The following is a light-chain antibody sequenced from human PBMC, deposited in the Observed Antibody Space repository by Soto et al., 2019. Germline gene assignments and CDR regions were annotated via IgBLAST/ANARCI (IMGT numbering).Light chain of an antibody. CDR3: PQVTSCPLS. V-gene: IGKV1-9*01. Sequence: QVTQYPGYLFESEGDRVTINCWASQGISSYLAWYQQKPGKAPNLLIYAASTLQSGVPSRFTGSGSGTDFTLTISSLQPEDFAPYYCPQVTSCPLSFGGGTKVDIK. CDR1: QGISSY. CDR2: AAS. J-gene: IGKJ4*01.